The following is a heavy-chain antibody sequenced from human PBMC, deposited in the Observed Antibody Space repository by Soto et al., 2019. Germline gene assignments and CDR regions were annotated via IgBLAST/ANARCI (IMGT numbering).Heavy chain of an antibody. CDR1: GYTRIYFG. V-gene: IGHV1-18*01. Sequence: ASFQVSFVTSGYTRIYFGISWSREAAGQGLEWMGWVTTDKGKTTYAQKFQGRVTMTTDTSTSTAYMELRSLRSDDTAVYYCATRSPAFDYWGQGTLVTLSS. CDR3: ATRSPAFDY. J-gene: IGHJ4*02. CDR2: VTTDKGKT.